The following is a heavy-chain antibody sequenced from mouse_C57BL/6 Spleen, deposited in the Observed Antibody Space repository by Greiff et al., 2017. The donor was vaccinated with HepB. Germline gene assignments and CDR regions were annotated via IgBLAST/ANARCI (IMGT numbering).Heavy chain of an antibody. CDR2: IRSKSSNYAT. J-gene: IGHJ4*01. V-gene: IGHV10-3*01. Sequence: DVKLVESGGGLVQPKGSLKLSCAASGFTFNTYAMHWVRQAPGKGLEWVARIRSKSSNYATYYADSVKDRFTISRDDSQSMLYLQMNNLKTEDTAMYYCVREGDYDGDYAMDYWGQGTSVTVSS. CDR1: GFTFNTYA. D-gene: IGHD2-4*01. CDR3: VREGDYDGDYAMDY.